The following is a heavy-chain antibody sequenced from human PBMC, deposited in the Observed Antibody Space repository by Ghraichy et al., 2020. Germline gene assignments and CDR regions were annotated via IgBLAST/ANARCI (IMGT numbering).Heavy chain of an antibody. CDR3: TRGLEGIFGVVIIIYYFDY. D-gene: IGHD3-3*01. CDR2: IRSKAYGGTT. V-gene: IGHV3-49*03. J-gene: IGHJ4*02. Sequence: GGSLRLSCTASGFTFGDYAMSWFRQAPGKGLEWVGFIRSKAYGGTTEYAASVKGRFTISRDDSKSIAYLQMNSPKTEDTAVYYCTRGLEGIFGVVIIIYYFDYWGQGTLVTVSS. CDR1: GFTFGDYA.